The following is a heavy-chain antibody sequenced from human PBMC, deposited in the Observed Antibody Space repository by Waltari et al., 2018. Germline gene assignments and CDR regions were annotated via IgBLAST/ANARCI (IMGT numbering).Heavy chain of an antibody. Sequence: QLQLPESGPGLVKPSETLPLTCTVSGGSFSSSSSYWGWIRQSPGKGLEWIGSIYYSGGTYYNPTLKSRVTISGDTVKDQFSLKLSSVTAAGTAVYYCARHWKKSGYRFDPWGQGTLVTVSS. J-gene: IGHJ5*02. CDR1: GGSFSSSSSY. V-gene: IGHV4-39*01. CDR3: ARHWKKSGYRFDP. D-gene: IGHD5-12*01. CDR2: IYYSGGT.